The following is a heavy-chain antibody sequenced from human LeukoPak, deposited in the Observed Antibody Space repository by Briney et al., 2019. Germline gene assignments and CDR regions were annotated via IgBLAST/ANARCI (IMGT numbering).Heavy chain of an antibody. CDR2: IRAKIHDGTT. CDR3: SRGQKDPYGPEFDY. D-gene: IGHD3-10*01. Sequence: GESLRLSCTTSGFIFGDYNMNWVRQAPGKGLEWVGYIRAKIHDGTTDFAASVKGRFTISRDDSKSIAYLQMTSLKSEDTAVYYYSRGQKDPYGPEFDYWGQGTLVTVSS. V-gene: IGHV3-49*04. CDR1: GFIFGDYN. J-gene: IGHJ4*02.